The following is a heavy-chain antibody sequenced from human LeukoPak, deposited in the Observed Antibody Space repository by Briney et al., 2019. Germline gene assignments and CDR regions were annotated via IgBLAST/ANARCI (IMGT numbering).Heavy chain of an antibody. V-gene: IGHV4-4*07. CDR3: ARGPMVYGIRGNWFDP. CDR2: IYTSGST. Sequence: SETLSLTCTVSGGSISSYYWSWIRQPAGKGLEWIGRIYTSGSTNYNPSLKSRVTMSVDTSKNQFSLKLSSVTAADTAVYYCARGPMVYGIRGNWFDPWGQGTLVTVSS. J-gene: IGHJ5*02. D-gene: IGHD2-8*01. CDR1: GGSISSYY.